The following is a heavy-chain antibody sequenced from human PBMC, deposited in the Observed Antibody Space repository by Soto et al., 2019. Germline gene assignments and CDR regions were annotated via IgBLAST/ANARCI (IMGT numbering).Heavy chain of an antibody. J-gene: IGHJ6*02. CDR3: ARGREDSPGVVVPAAEYYYYYGMDV. CDR1: GGSFSGYY. Sequence: SETLSLTCAVYGGSFSGYYWSWIRQPPGKGLEWIGEINHSGSTNYNPSLKSRVTISVDTSKNQFSLKLSSVTAADTAVYYCARGREDSPGVVVPAAEYYYYYGMDVWGQGTTVTVSS. CDR2: INHSGST. V-gene: IGHV4-34*01. D-gene: IGHD2-2*01.